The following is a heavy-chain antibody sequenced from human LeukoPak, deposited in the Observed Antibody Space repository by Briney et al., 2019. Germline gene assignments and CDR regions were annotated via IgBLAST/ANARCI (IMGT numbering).Heavy chain of an antibody. V-gene: IGHV4-30-4*01. J-gene: IGHJ5*02. D-gene: IGHD2-2*01. Sequence: PSQTLSLTCTVSGGSISSGDYYWSWIRQPPGKGPEWIGYIYYSGSTYYNPSLKSRVTISVDTSKNQFSLKLSSVTAADTAVYYCARAYYCSSTSCYDSRWFDPWGQGTLVTVSS. CDR3: ARAYYCSSTSCYDSRWFDP. CDR1: GGSISSGDYY. CDR2: IYYSGST.